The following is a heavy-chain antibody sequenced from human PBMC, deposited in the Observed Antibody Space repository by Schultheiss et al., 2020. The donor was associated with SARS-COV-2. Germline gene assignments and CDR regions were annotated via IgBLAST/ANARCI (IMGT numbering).Heavy chain of an antibody. CDR2: INHSGST. J-gene: IGHJ5*02. CDR3: ARAVDYGGPNNWFDP. Sequence: GSLRLSCAVYGGSFSGYYWSWIRQPPGKGLEWIGEINHSGSTNYNPSLKSRVTISVDTSKNQFSLKLTSVTAADTAVYYCARAVDYGGPNNWFDPWGQGTLVTVSS. V-gene: IGHV4-34*01. D-gene: IGHD4-23*01. CDR1: GGSFSGYY.